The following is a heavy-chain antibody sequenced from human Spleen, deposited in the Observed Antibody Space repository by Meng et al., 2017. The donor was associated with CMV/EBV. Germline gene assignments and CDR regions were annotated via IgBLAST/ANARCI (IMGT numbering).Heavy chain of an antibody. CDR1: GFTFSSYW. J-gene: IGHJ4*02. D-gene: IGHD3-22*01. Sequence: GESLKISCAASGFTFSSYWMHWVRQAPGKGLVWVSRINSDGSSTSYADSVKGRFTISRDNAKKSVYLQMNRLRVEDTAVYYCARDPWASDSSGFDYWGQGALVTVSS. CDR3: ARDPWASDSSGFDY. V-gene: IGHV3-74*01. CDR2: INSDGSST.